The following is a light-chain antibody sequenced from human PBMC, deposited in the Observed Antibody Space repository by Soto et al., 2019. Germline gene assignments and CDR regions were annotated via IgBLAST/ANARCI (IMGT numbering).Light chain of an antibody. V-gene: IGLV2-23*02. Sequence: QSALTQPASVSGSPGQSITISCTGTSSDVGNYNLVSWYQHHPGQAPKLMVYEVSKRPSGVSNRFSGSTSGNTASLTISGLQAEDEADYYCCSYAPSSSCPYVFGTGTKLTVL. CDR2: EVS. CDR1: SSDVGNYNL. J-gene: IGLJ1*01. CDR3: CSYAPSSSCPYV.